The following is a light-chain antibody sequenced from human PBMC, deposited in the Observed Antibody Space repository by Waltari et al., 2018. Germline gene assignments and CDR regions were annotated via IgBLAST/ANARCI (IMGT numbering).Light chain of an antibody. CDR3: QLYDSSWT. V-gene: IGKV3-20*01. CDR1: QTVNSNY. Sequence: ELILTPSPGPLSLSPGERATLSCRASQTVNSNYLAWYQQKPGQAPRLLIYAASARATGVPDRFSGSGSGTDFTLTISRLEPEDLAVYYCQLYDSSWTFGQGTKVE. CDR2: AAS. J-gene: IGKJ1*01.